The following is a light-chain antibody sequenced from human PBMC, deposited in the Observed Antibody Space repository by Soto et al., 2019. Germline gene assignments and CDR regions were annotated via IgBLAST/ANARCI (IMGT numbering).Light chain of an antibody. CDR2: GTS. CDR3: EQYGSSPPSIT. CDR1: QSVSRSN. Sequence: EIVLTQSPATLSLSPGERATVSCRASQSVSRSNLAWYQHKPGQAPRLLIYGTSNRATGIPDRFTGSGSGTDLTLTISSLDPEDFAVYYCEQYGSSPPSITFGQGTRLEI. J-gene: IGKJ5*01. V-gene: IGKV3-20*01.